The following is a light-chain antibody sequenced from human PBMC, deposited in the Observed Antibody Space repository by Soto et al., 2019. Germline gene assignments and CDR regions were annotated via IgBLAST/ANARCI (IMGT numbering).Light chain of an antibody. CDR2: VNI. CDR3: QSYDSSLSGSGV. CDR1: SSNIGAGYD. J-gene: IGLJ1*01. V-gene: IGLV1-40*01. Sequence: QSVLTQPPSVPGAPGQRVTISCTGSSSNIGAGYDVHWYQQLPGTAPKLLIYVNINRPSGVPDRFSGSKSGTSASLAITGLQAEDEADYYCQSYDSSLSGSGVFGTGTKLTVL.